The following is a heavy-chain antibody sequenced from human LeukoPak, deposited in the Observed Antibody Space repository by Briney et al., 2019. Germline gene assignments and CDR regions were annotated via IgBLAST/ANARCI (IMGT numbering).Heavy chain of an antibody. J-gene: IGHJ4*02. Sequence: GGSLRLSCAASGFTFSDYYMSWIRQAPGKGLEWVSYISSSGSTIYYADSVKGRFTISRDNAKNSLYLQMNSLRAEDTAVYYCARDLRRAYCSSTSCYGEWGQGTLVTVSS. V-gene: IGHV3-11*04. D-gene: IGHD2-2*01. CDR3: ARDLRRAYCSSTSCYGE. CDR2: ISSSGSTI. CDR1: GFTFSDYY.